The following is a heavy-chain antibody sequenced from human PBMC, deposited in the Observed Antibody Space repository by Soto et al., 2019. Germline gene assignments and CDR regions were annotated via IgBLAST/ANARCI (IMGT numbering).Heavy chain of an antibody. Sequence: EVQLVESGGGLVKPGGSLRLSCAASGFTFSSYSMNWVRQAPGKGLEWVSSISSSSSYIYYADSVKGRFTISRDNAKNSLDRQVNSLRAEDAAVYYCASGENDYGSGSYCLYWGQGTLVTVSS. CDR2: ISSSSSYI. CDR3: ASGENDYGSGSYCLY. V-gene: IGHV3-21*01. J-gene: IGHJ4*02. CDR1: GFTFSSYS. D-gene: IGHD3-10*01.